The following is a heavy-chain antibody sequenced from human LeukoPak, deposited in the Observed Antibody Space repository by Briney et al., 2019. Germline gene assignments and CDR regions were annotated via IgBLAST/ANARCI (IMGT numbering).Heavy chain of an antibody. V-gene: IGHV1-69*13. CDR1: GGTFSSYA. CDR3: ARGPGQLEALYYYGMDV. J-gene: IGHJ6*02. D-gene: IGHD6-6*01. Sequence: ASVKVSCKASGGTFSSYAISWVRQAPGQGLEWMGGIIPIFGTANYAQKFQGRVTITADESTSTAYMELSSLRSEDTAVYYCARGPGQLEALYYYGMDVWGRGTTVTVSS. CDR2: IIPIFGTA.